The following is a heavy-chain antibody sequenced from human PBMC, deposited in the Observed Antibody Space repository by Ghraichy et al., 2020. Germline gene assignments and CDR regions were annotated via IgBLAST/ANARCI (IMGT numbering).Heavy chain of an antibody. CDR1: GYTFTGYY. CDR2: INPNSGGT. D-gene: IGHD5-18*01. CDR3: ARKRQLWLRSYYYGMDV. J-gene: IGHJ6*02. V-gene: IGHV1-2*02. Sequence: ASVKVSCKASGYTFTGYYMHWMRQAPGQGLEWMGWINPNSGGTNYAQKFQGRVTMTRDTSISTAYMELSRLRSDDTAVYYCARKRQLWLRSYYYGMDVWGQGTTVTVSS.